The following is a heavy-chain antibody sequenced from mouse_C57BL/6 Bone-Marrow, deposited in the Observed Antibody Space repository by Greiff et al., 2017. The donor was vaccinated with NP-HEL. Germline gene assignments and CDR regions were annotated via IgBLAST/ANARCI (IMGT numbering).Heavy chain of an antibody. V-gene: IGHV14-4*01. CDR3: TSILFTTTVGAGYFDV. D-gene: IGHD1-1*01. J-gene: IGHJ1*03. Sequence: VQLQQSGAELVRPGASVKLSCTASGFNIKDDYMHWVKQRPEQGLEWIGWIDPENGDTEYASKFQGKATITADTSSNTAYLQLSSLTSEDTAVYYCTSILFTTTVGAGYFDVWGTGTTVTVSS. CDR2: IDPENGDT. CDR1: GFNIKDDY.